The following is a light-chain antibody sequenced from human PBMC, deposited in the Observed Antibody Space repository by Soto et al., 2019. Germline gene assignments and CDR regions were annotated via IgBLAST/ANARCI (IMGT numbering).Light chain of an antibody. J-gene: IGLJ1*01. CDR3: QSYDSSLITYV. CDR2: GNT. CDR1: SSNIGGGT. V-gene: IGLV1-40*01. Sequence: QSVLTQPPSASGTPGQRVTISCSGSSSNIGGGTVNWYQHLPGTAPKLLIYGNTNRPSGVPDRFSGSKSDTSASLAIAGLQAEDEADYYCQSYDSSLITYVFGTGTKVTVL.